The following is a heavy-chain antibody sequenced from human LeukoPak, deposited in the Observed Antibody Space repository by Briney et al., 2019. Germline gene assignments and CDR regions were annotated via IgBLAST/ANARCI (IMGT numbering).Heavy chain of an antibody. D-gene: IGHD5-18*01. CDR2: IWYDGTNK. Sequence: PGGSLRLSCAASGFTFSNYGMHWVRQAPGKGLEWVAVIWYDGTNKYYADSVKGRFTISRDRSKNTLYLQMNSLRAEDTAMYYCAKDRDTAMEIDYWGQGTLVTVSP. J-gene: IGHJ4*02. CDR3: AKDRDTAMEIDY. V-gene: IGHV3-33*03. CDR1: GFTFSNYG.